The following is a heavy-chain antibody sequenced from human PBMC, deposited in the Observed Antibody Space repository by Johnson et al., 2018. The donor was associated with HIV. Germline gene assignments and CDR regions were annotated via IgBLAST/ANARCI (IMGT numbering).Heavy chain of an antibody. J-gene: IGHJ3*02. Sequence: QVQLVETGGGVVQPGRSLRLSCVVSGLSFSNHAIYWVRQAPGKGLRWVPILLHDANGQHYADSVKGRFSISRDSAKNSLYLQMDSLRAEDTAVYYCARVRRRLVQEDITEYETFDIWGQGTMVTVSS. CDR2: LLHDANGQ. CDR3: ARVRRRLVQEDITEYETFDI. V-gene: IGHV3-30*04. CDR1: GLSFSNHA. D-gene: IGHD3-10*01.